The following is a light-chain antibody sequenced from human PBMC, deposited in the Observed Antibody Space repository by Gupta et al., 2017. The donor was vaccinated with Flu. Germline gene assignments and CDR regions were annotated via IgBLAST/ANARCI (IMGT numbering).Light chain of an antibody. CDR1: SGHTTYA. V-gene: IGLV4-69*02. CDR3: QTWGSGFWV. CDR2: LNSDGGH. J-gene: IGLJ3*02. Sequence: SGHTTYAIAWFQVQPPKGPEFVMSLNSDGGHIKGDGVPDRFSGSRSGAERYLAISSLQSEDESDYYCQTWGSGFWVFGGGTKLTVL.